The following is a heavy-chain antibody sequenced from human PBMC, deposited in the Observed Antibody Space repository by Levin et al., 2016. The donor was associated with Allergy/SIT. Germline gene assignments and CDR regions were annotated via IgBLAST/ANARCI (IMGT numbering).Heavy chain of an antibody. D-gene: IGHD6-19*01. CDR3: ARDQGYTSPL. CDR2: VTGNGDGT. Sequence: GGSLRLSCAASGFTFSNYVMAWVRQSPGKGLEWVSSVTGNGDGTYYADSVKGRFIVSRDNAKNTLYLQMDSLRAEDTAVYYCARDQGYTSPLWGQGTLVTVSS. CDR1: GFTFSNYV. J-gene: IGHJ4*02. V-gene: IGHV3-23*01.